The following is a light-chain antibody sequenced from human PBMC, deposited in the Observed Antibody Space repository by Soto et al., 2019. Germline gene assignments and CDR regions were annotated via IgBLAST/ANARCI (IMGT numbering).Light chain of an antibody. CDR3: AAWDASLDGYV. J-gene: IGLJ1*01. CDR2: SYD. CDR1: SSNLGDNT. Sequence: QCVLTHPPSASXTPGQGRSIFCSTSSSNLGDNTVNWYQHVPGTAPKLLIYSYDQRPSGVPDRFSGSKSGTSASLAISGLQSEDEADYYCAAWDASLDGYVFGTGTKVTVL. V-gene: IGLV1-44*01.